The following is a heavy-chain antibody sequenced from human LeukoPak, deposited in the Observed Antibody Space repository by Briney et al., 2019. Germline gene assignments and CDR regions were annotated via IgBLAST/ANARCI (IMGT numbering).Heavy chain of an antibody. V-gene: IGHV4-34*01. CDR2: INDYTANT. J-gene: IGHJ6*02. D-gene: IGHD3-22*01. Sequence: SETLSLTCDVFGGSFTDYFWTWIRQSPGKGLEWIGEINDYTANTNYNPPLNSRVSISLEKSKNQFSLELRSVTAADTAVYYCARGRIAKIVVVHSFHYGMDVWGQGTTVTVSS. CDR3: ARGRIAKIVVVHSFHYGMDV. CDR1: GGSFTDYF.